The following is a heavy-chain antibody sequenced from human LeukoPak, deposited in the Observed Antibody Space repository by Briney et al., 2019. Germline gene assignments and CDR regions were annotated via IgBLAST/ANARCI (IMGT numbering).Heavy chain of an antibody. J-gene: IGHJ4*02. CDR2: INQDESEK. Sequence: GGSLRLSCAASGFTFSSYWMSWVRQAPGKGLEWVANINQDESEKNYVDSVKGRFTISRDNAKNSLYLQMNSLRAEDTAVYYCASYRRPTLTKHDFWGQGTLVTVSS. V-gene: IGHV3-7*01. CDR3: ASYRRPTLTKHDF. D-gene: IGHD4-17*01. CDR1: GFTFSSYW.